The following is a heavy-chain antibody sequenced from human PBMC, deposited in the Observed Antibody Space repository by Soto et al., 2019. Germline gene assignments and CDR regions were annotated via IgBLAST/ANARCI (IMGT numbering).Heavy chain of an antibody. J-gene: IGHJ3*01. CDR3: ASSYYTGYAVFDV. CDR2: IYHTGSGSA. D-gene: IGHD2-8*01. V-gene: IGHV4-4*02. CDR1: GGSISSTNW. Sequence: PSETLSLTCAVSGGSISSTNWWNWVRQSPEKGLEWIGEIYHTGSGSATYIPSLKSRVTISIDKSKNQLSLELRSVTAADAAVYYCASSYYTGYAVFDVWGQGTLVTVSS.